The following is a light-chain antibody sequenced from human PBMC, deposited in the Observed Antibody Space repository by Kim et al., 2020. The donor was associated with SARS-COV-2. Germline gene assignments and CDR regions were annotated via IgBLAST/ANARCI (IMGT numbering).Light chain of an antibody. CDR3: QQYNNLPST. Sequence: VLPVAIPTPAGRANPRVSSHLDWYQQKPNQAPRLLIYDASTRATSIPARFSGSGSGTDFTLTISSLQSEDFAVYYCQQYNNLPSTFGQGTKVDIK. V-gene: IGKV3D-15*02. CDR2: DAS. J-gene: IGKJ1*01. CDR1: PRVSSH.